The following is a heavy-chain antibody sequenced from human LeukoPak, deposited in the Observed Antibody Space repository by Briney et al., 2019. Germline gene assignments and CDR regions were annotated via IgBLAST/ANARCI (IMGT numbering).Heavy chain of an antibody. J-gene: IGHJ4*02. Sequence: QPGGSLRLSCAASGFTFRSHWMHWVRQAPGRGLVWVSRIESDGSSTSYADSVRGRFTISRDNARNILYLQMSSLRAEDTAVYYCAREHGGAGASVDYWGQGILVTVSS. V-gene: IGHV3-74*01. D-gene: IGHD2-21*01. CDR1: GFTFRSHW. CDR3: AREHGGAGASVDY. CDR2: IESDGSST.